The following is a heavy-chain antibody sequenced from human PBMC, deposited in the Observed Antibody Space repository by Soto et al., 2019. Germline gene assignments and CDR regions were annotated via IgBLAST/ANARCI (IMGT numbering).Heavy chain of an antibody. V-gene: IGHV1-69*01. CDR2: IIPIFGTA. Sequence: QVQLVQSGAEVKKPGSSVKVSCKASGGTFSSYAISWVRQAPGQGLEWMGGIIPIFGTANYAQKFQGRVTITADESTSTAYMELGSLRSEDTAVYYCARGPSKNDWLVYNWFAPWGQGTLVTVSS. CDR1: GGTFSSYA. D-gene: IGHD3-9*01. CDR3: ARGPSKNDWLVYNWFAP. J-gene: IGHJ5*02.